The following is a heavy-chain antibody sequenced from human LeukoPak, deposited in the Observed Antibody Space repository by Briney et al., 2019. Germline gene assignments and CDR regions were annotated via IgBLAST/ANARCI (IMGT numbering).Heavy chain of an antibody. D-gene: IGHD2-15*01. J-gene: IGHJ5*02. Sequence: SETLSLTCAVSGGSFSGYYWTWIRQPPGKGLEWIGEINHSGSTNYNPSLKSRVTISVDTSKNQFSLKLSSVTAADTAVYYCARGGNIVVVVAATRNWFDPWGQGTLVTVSS. CDR1: GGSFSGYY. CDR2: INHSGST. V-gene: IGHV4-34*01. CDR3: ARGGNIVVVVAATRNWFDP.